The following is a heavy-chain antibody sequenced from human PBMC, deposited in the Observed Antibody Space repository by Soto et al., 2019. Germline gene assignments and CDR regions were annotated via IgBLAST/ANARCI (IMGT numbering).Heavy chain of an antibody. Sequence: SQTLSLTCAISGDSVSSSNAAWNWIRHSPVRGLEWLGRTYYRSKWYNHYAVSVKSRITVNPDTSKNQFSLKLSSVTAADTAVYYCARGARYSYGYRTFDYWGQGTLVTVSS. CDR1: GDSVSSSNAA. CDR2: TYYRSKWYN. D-gene: IGHD5-18*01. CDR3: ARGARYSYGYRTFDY. J-gene: IGHJ4*02. V-gene: IGHV6-1*01.